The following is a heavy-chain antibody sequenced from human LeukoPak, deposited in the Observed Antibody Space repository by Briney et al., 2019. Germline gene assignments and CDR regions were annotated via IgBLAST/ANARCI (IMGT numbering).Heavy chain of an antibody. V-gene: IGHV4-61*02. CDR2: IFTSGNT. CDR1: GGSISSGSYS. D-gene: IGHD3-16*01. J-gene: IGHJ4*02. CDR3: AREGGGFDF. Sequence: PSETLSLTCTVSGGSISSGSYSWSWIRQPAGKGLEWIGRIFTSGNTYYNPSLKSRVIMSVDTSKNQFSLKLSSVTAADTAVYYCAREGGGFDFWGQGTLVTVSS.